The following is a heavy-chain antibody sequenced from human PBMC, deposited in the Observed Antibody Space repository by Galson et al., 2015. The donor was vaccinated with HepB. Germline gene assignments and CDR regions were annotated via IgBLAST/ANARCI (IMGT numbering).Heavy chain of an antibody. V-gene: IGHV3-23*01. J-gene: IGHJ4*02. CDR1: GFTFSSYA. Sequence: SLRLSCAASGFTFSSYAMSWVRQAPGKGLEWVSAISGSGGSTYYADSVKGRFTISRDNSKNTLYLQMNGLRAEDTAVYYCAKFADYGDYSDYWGQGTLVTVSS. D-gene: IGHD4-17*01. CDR2: ISGSGGST. CDR3: AKFADYGDYSDY.